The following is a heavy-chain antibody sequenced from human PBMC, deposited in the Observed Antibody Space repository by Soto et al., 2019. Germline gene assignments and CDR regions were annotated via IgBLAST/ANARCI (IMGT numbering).Heavy chain of an antibody. D-gene: IGHD3-10*01. CDR2: INAGNGNT. V-gene: IGHV1-3*01. J-gene: IGHJ6*03. CDR1: GYTFTSYA. CDR3: ARVYYGSGSYWPFYYYMDV. Sequence: ASVKVSCKASGYTFTSYAMHLVRQAPGQRLDCMGWINAGNGNTRYSQKFQGRVTISVDTSKNQFSLKLSSVTAADTAVYYCARVYYGSGSYWPFYYYMDVWGKGTTVTVSS.